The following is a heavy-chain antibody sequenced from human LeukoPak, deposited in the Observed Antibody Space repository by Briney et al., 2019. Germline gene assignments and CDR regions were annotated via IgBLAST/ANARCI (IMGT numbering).Heavy chain of an antibody. D-gene: IGHD1-26*01. V-gene: IGHV1-2*02. CDR2: INPNSGGT. CDR3: ARKKWEPHLYYFDY. J-gene: IGHJ4*02. Sequence: GASVTVSCKASGYTFTVYYMHWVRQAPGQGREWMGWINPNSGGTNYAQKFQGRVTMTSDTSISTAYMELSRLRSDDTAVYYCARKKWEPHLYYFDYWGQGTLVTVSS. CDR1: GYTFTVYY.